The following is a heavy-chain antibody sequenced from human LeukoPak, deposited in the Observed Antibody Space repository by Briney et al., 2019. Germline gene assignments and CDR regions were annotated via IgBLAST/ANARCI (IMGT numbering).Heavy chain of an antibody. D-gene: IGHD3-22*01. V-gene: IGHV3-74*01. CDR1: GFTFSSYW. Sequence: PGGSLRLSCAASGFTFSSYWMHWVRQAPGKGLVWVSRINSDGSGTSYADSVKGRFTISRDNAKNTLYLQMNSLRAEDTAVYYCARDSPYYYDSSGFPYYYYYYYMDVWGKGTTVTISS. CDR3: ARDSPYYYDSSGFPYYYYYYYMDV. CDR2: INSDGSGT. J-gene: IGHJ6*03.